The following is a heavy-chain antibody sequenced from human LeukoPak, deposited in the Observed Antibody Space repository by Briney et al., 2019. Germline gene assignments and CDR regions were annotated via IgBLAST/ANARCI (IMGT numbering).Heavy chain of an antibody. J-gene: IGHJ3*02. CDR2: IRRRAHGGTT. D-gene: IGHD3-10*01. CDR1: GFTFGDYA. Sequence: PGGSLRLSCTASGFTFGDYAMSWVRQAPGKGLEWVGFIRRRAHGGTTEHAASVKGRFTISRDDSKSVAYLQMSSLQTEDTAVYYCGRGYSFDIWGQGTMVTVSS. CDR3: GRGYSFDI. V-gene: IGHV3-49*04.